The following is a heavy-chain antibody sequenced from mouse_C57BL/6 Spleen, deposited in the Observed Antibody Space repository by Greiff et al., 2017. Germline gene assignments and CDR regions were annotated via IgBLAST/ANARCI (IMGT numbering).Heavy chain of an antibody. D-gene: IGHD2-3*01. Sequence: QVQLQQPGTELVMPGASVKLSCKASGYTFTSYWMHWVKQRPGQGLEWIGNINPSNGGTNYNEKFKSKATLTVDKSSSTAYMQLSSLTSEDSAVYYCARGGEDGYYKYFDVWGTGTTVTVSS. CDR1: GYTFTSYW. V-gene: IGHV1-53*01. CDR3: ARGGEDGYYKYFDV. J-gene: IGHJ1*03. CDR2: INPSNGGT.